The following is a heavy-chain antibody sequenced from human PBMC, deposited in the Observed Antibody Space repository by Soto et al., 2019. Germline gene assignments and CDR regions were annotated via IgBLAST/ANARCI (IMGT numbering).Heavy chain of an antibody. CDR3: ARHGHYGSGSYYKSYYYYGMDV. Sequence: LKISCKGSGYSFTSYWIGWVRQMPGKGLEWMGIIYPGDSDTRYSPSFQGQVTISADKSISTAYLQWSSLKASDTAMYYCARHGHYGSGSYYKSYYYYGMDVWGQGTTVTV. CDR2: IYPGDSDT. V-gene: IGHV5-51*01. J-gene: IGHJ6*02. CDR1: GYSFTSYW. D-gene: IGHD3-10*01.